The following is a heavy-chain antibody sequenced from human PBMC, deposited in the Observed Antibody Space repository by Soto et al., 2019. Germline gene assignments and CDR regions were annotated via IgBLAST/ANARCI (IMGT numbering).Heavy chain of an antibody. Sequence: GGTLRLSCAGSGFTFNRNAMSWVRQAPGKGLEWVSGITGNSAFTYYADSVKGRFIISRDNSKNTLYLKINTLRVEDTAVYYCAINRPSESDAFPFWGQW. J-gene: IGHJ3*01. CDR1: GFTFNRNA. V-gene: IGHV3-23*01. CDR3: AINRPSESDAFPF. CDR2: ITGNSAFT.